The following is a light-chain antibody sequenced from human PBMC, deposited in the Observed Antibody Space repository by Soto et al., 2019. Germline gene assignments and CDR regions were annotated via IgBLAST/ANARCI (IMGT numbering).Light chain of an antibody. V-gene: IGLV1-44*01. CDR3: AAWDDSLNGVV. CDR2: SNN. Sequence: QSVLTQPPSASGTPGQRVTFSCSGSNSNIGGNPVNWYQQLPGTAPKLLIYSNNQRPSGGPDRFSGSKSGTSASLAISGLHSEDEYDYYCAAWDDSLNGVVFGGGTKLTVL. CDR1: NSNIGGNP. J-gene: IGLJ2*01.